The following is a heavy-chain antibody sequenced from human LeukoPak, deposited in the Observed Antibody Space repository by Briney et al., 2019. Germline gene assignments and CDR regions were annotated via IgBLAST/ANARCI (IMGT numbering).Heavy chain of an antibody. D-gene: IGHD3-22*01. J-gene: IGHJ4*02. CDR2: ISGSGGST. CDR1: GFTFSSYA. Sequence: GGSLRLSCAASGFTFSSYAMSWVRQAPGKGLEWVSAISGSGGSTYYADSVKGRFTISRDNSKNTLYLQMSSLRAEDTAVYYCAKDLNDDSSGYLDYWGQGTLVTVSS. V-gene: IGHV3-23*01. CDR3: AKDLNDDSSGYLDY.